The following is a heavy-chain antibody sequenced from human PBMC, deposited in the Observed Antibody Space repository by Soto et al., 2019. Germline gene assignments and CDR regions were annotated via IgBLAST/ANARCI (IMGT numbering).Heavy chain of an antibody. CDR3: ARDLGPMIVSD. CDR2: IYYSGST. D-gene: IGHD3-22*01. J-gene: IGHJ4*02. CDR1: GGSISSYY. V-gene: IGHV4-59*01. Sequence: PSETLSLTCTVPGGSISSYYWSRIRQPPGKGLEWIGYIYYSGSTNYNPSLKSRVTISVDTSKNQFSLKLSSVTAADTAVYYCARDLGPMIVSDWGQGTLVTVSS.